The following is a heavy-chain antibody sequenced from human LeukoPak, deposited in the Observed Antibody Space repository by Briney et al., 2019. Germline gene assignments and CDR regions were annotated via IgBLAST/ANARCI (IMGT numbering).Heavy chain of an antibody. CDR3: ARAAYSSTWYSRYFDL. CDR2: IKTDGSQI. J-gene: IGHJ2*01. D-gene: IGHD6-13*01. Sequence: PGGSLRLSCVASGFTFSSYWMTWVRQAPGKGLEWVANIKTDGSQIYYVDSVKGRFTISRDNAKNSLYLQMNSLRAEDTAVYYCARAAYSSTWYSRYFDLWGRGTLVTVSS. V-gene: IGHV3-7*01. CDR1: GFTFSSYW.